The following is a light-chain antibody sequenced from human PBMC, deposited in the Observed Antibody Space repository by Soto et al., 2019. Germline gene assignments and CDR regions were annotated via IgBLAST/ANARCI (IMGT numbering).Light chain of an antibody. V-gene: IGLV2-11*01. J-gene: IGLJ1*01. CDR3: CSYAGSNTFDV. CDR2: DVY. Sequence: QSVLTQPRSVSGSPGQSVTISCTGTSSNVGGYNYVSWYQHHPGKAPKLVIYDVYNRPSGVPDRFSGSKSDNTASLTISGLQAEDEADYYCCSYAGSNTFDVFGTGTKVIV. CDR1: SSNVGGYNY.